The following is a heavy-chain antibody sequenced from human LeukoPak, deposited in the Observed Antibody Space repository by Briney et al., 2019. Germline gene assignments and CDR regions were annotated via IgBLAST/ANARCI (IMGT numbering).Heavy chain of an antibody. CDR3: ATTGTLLIY. Sequence: GSSVKVSCKASGGTFSSYAISWVRQAPGQGLEWMGWISAYNGNTNYAQKLQGRVTMTTDTSTSTAYMELRSLRSDDTAVYYCATTGTLLIYWGQGTLVTVSS. V-gene: IGHV1-18*01. CDR1: GGTFSSYA. J-gene: IGHJ4*02. D-gene: IGHD1-1*01. CDR2: ISAYNGNT.